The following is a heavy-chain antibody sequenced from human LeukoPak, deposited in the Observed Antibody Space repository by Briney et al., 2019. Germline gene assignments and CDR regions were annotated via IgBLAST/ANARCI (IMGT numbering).Heavy chain of an antibody. J-gene: IGHJ4*02. D-gene: IGHD1-14*01. V-gene: IGHV3-30-3*01. Sequence: GRSLRLSCAASGFIFSNYAMHWVRQAPGKGLEWVAVISYDGSNKYYADSVKGRFTISRDNSKNTLYLQMNSLRAEDTAVYYCAREGDAGAYFDYWGQGTLVIVSS. CDR1: GFIFSNYA. CDR2: ISYDGSNK. CDR3: AREGDAGAYFDY.